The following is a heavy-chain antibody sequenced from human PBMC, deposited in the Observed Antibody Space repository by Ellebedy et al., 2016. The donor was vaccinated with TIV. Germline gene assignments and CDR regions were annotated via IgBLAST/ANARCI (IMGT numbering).Heavy chain of an antibody. Sequence: AASVKVSCKASGYTFNTYGIGWVRQAPGQGLEWMGWINPNSGGTNYAQKFQGWVTMTRDTSISTAYMELSRLRSNDSAVYYCARAPSVVFGSGSYRFAPWGQGTLVTVSS. CDR2: INPNSGGT. J-gene: IGHJ5*02. D-gene: IGHD3-10*01. CDR1: GYTFNTYG. V-gene: IGHV1-2*04. CDR3: ARAPSVVFGSGSYRFAP.